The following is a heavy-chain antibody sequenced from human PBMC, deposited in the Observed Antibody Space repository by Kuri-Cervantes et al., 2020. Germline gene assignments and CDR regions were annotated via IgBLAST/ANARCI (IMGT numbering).Heavy chain of an antibody. D-gene: IGHD2-2*01. J-gene: IGHJ3*02. CDR1: GFAFSSYA. Sequence: GESLKISCAASGFAFSSYAMHWVRQAPGKGLEWVAVISYDGSNKYYADSVKGRFTISRENAKNSLYLQMNSLRAGDTAIYYCARGGGRVLPSAIGYAFDIWGQGTMVTVSS. V-gene: IGHV3-30*07. CDR2: ISYDGSNK. CDR3: ARGGGRVLPSAIGYAFDI.